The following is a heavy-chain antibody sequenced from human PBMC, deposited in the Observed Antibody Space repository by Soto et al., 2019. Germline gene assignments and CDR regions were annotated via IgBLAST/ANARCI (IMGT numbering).Heavy chain of an antibody. D-gene: IGHD3-3*01. CDR3: AKDPHYDFWSGYGQKDYYYYGMDV. V-gene: IGHV3-23*01. J-gene: IGHJ6*02. CDR2: ISGSGGST. CDR1: GFTFSSYA. Sequence: GGSLRLSCAASGFTFSSYAMSWVRQAPGKGLEWVSAISGSGGSTYYADSVKGRFTISRDNSKNTLYLQMNSLRAEDTAVYYCAKDPHYDFWSGYGQKDYYYYGMDVWGQGTTVTVSS.